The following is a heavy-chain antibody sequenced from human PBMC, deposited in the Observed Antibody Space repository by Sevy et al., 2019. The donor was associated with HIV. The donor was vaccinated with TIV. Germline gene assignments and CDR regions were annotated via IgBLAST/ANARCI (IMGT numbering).Heavy chain of an antibody. Sequence: ASVKVSCKVSGYTLTELSMHWVRQVPGKGLEWMGSFDPEDDETIYAQKFQGRVTMTEDTSTDTAYMEVISLKFEDTAVYYCATTKDYYDSSGYPFDYWGQGTLVTVSS. V-gene: IGHV1-24*01. D-gene: IGHD3-22*01. CDR1: GYTLTELS. CDR3: ATTKDYYDSSGYPFDY. J-gene: IGHJ4*02. CDR2: FDPEDDET.